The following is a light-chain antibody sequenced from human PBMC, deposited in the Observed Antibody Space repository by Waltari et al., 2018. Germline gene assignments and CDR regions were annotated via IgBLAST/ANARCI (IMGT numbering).Light chain of an antibody. CDR1: SGHSSNV. Sequence: QLVLTQSPSASASLGASVKLTCTLSSGHSSNVIAWLQQQPERGPRYLMKINSDGIPSKGHEIPDRFSGYSSGAERYLTVSSVQPEDEADYYCQTGGHGTWVFGGGTKLTVL. CDR2: INSDGIP. V-gene: IGLV4-69*01. J-gene: IGLJ3*02. CDR3: QTGGHGTWV.